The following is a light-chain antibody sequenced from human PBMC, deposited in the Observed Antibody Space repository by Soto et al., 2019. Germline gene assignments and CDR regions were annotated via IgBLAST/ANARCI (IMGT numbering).Light chain of an antibody. CDR3: SSYTSSSTSYV. V-gene: IGLV2-14*01. Sequence: QSALTQPASVSGSPGQSITISCTGTSSDVGGYNYVSWYQQHPGKAPKLMIYEVSNRPSGVSNRFSGSKSGNTASLTISGLQAEDEADYYCSSYTSSSTSYVFRTGTKVTVL. CDR2: EVS. J-gene: IGLJ1*01. CDR1: SSDVGGYNY.